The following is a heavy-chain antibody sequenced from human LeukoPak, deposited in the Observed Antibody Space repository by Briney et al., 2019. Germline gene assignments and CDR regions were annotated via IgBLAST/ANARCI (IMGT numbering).Heavy chain of an antibody. J-gene: IGHJ4*02. CDR2: IHSHESDK. CDR3: AKDYGGISGTSYYFDY. V-gene: IGHV3-30*02. D-gene: IGHD4-23*01. CDR1: GFTVSSNY. Sequence: GSLRLSCAASGFTVSSNYMSWVRQAPGKGLEWVAFIHSHESDKYYADSVKGRFTISRDNSKNTLYLQMNSLRAEDTAVYYCAKDYGGISGTSYYFDYWGQGTLVTVSS.